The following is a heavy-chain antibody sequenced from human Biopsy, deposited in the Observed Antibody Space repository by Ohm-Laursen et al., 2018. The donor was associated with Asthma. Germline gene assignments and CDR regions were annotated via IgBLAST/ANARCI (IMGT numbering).Heavy chain of an antibody. J-gene: IGHJ4*02. CDR3: ARATSTWSQSGPHYFDH. Sequence: SQTLSLTCTVSPGSISDYYWNWIRQFPGKGLEWIGYVYSTGSTRYNPSLKSRVTISVDTSINQVSLRLGSVTAADTAMYYCARATSTWSQSGPHYFDHWGQGALVTVSS. V-gene: IGHV4-59*01. D-gene: IGHD6-13*01. CDR2: VYSTGST. CDR1: PGSISDYY.